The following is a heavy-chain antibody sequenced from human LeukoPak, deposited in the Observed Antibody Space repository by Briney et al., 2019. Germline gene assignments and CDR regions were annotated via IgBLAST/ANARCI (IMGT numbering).Heavy chain of an antibody. V-gene: IGHV3-30*02. CDR2: IPYDGSTK. D-gene: IGHD2/OR15-2a*01. J-gene: IGHJ4*02. Sequence: GGSLRLSCAASGFTFSSYGIHWVRQTPDKGPEWVAFIPYDGSTKYYADSVKGRFSISRDNSKNTLYLEMNGLRAEDTAVYYCAKDGGYYSLDYWGQGTLVTVSS. CDR1: GFTFSSYG. CDR3: AKDGGYYSLDY.